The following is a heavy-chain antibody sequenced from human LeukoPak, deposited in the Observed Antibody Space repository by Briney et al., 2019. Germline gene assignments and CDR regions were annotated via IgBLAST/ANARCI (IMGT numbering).Heavy chain of an antibody. V-gene: IGHV4-34*01. CDR1: RGSFSGYH. J-gene: IGHJ6*01. D-gene: IGHD2-21*01. Sequence: SEALFLTCAVYRGSFSGYHWSWLRQPPGKGLEWIGEFNYIGSPNYNLSPKSRLTLSVHTSKNQFSPKVSPVTAAHTPVFFCARDRRWGFHYYFLGIEVWGQETTLTVS. CDR3: ARDRRWGFHYYFLGIEV. CDR2: FNYIGSP.